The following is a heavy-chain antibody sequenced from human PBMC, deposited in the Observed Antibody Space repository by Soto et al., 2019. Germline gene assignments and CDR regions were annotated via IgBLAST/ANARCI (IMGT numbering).Heavy chain of an antibody. CDR1: GGSISSGGYY. CDR3: AKSVVDIYSGYDDTQQDTAMAFDY. J-gene: IGHJ4*02. CDR2: IYYSGST. D-gene: IGHD5-18*01. V-gene: IGHV4-31*03. Sequence: SETLSLTCTVSGGSISSGGYYWSWIRQHPGKGLEWIGYIYYSGSTYYNPSLKSRVTISVDTSKNQFSLKLSSVTAADTAVYYGAKSVVDIYSGYDDTQQDTAMAFDYWGQGTLVTVSS.